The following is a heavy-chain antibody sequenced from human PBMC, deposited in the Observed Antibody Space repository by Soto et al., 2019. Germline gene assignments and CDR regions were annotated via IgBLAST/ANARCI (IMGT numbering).Heavy chain of an antibody. CDR3: ARDRGQEGFWSRYLYFYYGLDV. CDR1: GYSFTSYG. CDR2: ISAYNGNT. J-gene: IGHJ6*01. D-gene: IGHD3-3*01. V-gene: IGHV1-18*04. Sequence: AVKVCCEACGYSFTSYGISCGRQAPGQGLEWMGWISAYNGNTNYAQKLQGRVTMTTDTSTSTAYMELRSLRSDDTAVYYCARDRGQEGFWSRYLYFYYGLDVWG.